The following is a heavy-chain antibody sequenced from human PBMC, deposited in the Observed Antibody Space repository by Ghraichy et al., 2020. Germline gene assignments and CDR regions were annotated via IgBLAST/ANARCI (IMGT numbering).Heavy chain of an antibody. CDR2: ISYDGSNK. D-gene: IGHD6-25*01. J-gene: IGHJ6*02. CDR1: GFTFSSYA. V-gene: IGHV3-30-3*01. Sequence: GGSLRLSCAASGFTFSSYAMHWVRQAPGKGLEWVAVISYDGSNKYYADSVKSRFTISRDNSKNTLYLQMNSLRAEDTAVYYCARDRASSEYYYYYGMDVWGQGTTVTVSS. CDR3: ARDRASSEYYYYYGMDV.